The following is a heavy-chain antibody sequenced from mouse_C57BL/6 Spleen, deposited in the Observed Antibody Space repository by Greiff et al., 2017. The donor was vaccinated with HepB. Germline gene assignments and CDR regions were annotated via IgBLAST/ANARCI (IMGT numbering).Heavy chain of an antibody. CDR2: ISDGGSYT. D-gene: IGHD2-3*01. J-gene: IGHJ3*01. CDR3: ARFYDGYYGFAY. CDR1: GFTFSSYA. V-gene: IGHV5-4*03. Sequence: EVKVEESGGGLVKPGGSLKLSCAASGFTFSSYAMSWVRQTPEKRLEWVATISDGGSYTYYPDNVKGRFTISRDNAKNNLYLQMSHLKSEDTAMYYCARFYDGYYGFAYWGQGTLVTVSA.